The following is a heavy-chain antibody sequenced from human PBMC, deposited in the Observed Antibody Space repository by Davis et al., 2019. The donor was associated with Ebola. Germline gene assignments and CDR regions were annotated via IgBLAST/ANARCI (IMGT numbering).Heavy chain of an antibody. CDR1: GGSISSYY. CDR2: IYYSGST. D-gene: IGHD4-17*01. CDR3: ATGVLGDYVYYYYGMDV. J-gene: IGHJ6*02. Sequence: SETLSLTCTVSGGSISSYYWSWIRQPPGKGLEWIGYIYYSGSTNYNPSLKSRVTISVDTSKNQFSLKLSSVTAADTAVYYCATGVLGDYVYYYYGMDVWGQGTTVTVSS. V-gene: IGHV4-59*01.